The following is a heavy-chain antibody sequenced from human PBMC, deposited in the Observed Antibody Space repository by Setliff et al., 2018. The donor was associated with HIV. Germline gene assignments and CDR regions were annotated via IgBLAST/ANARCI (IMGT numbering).Heavy chain of an antibody. Sequence: KASETLSLTCTISGGSISLHYWSWIRQPPGKGLEWIGTIYYDGSTIYDPSLRSRVTMAVDTSKNQFSVKLSSVTAADTAVYYCARRLGATVFYYFDYWGQGTLVTVSS. CDR2: IYYDGST. D-gene: IGHD3-16*01. J-gene: IGHJ4*02. V-gene: IGHV4-59*11. CDR3: ARRLGATVFYYFDY. CDR1: GGSISLHY.